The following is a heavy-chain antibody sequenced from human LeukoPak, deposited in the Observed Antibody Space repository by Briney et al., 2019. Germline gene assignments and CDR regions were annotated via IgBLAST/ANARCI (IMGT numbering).Heavy chain of an antibody. CDR1: GGSITSNH. CDR3: ARYLSRRRGYSYGLLGFDY. Sequence: SETLSLTCTVSGGSITSNHWSWIRQPPGKGLEWIGYIYYSGIPNYNLSLKSRVNISVDTSKNQFSLKLSSVTAADTAVYYCARYLSRRRGYSYGLLGFDYWGQGTLVTVSS. V-gene: IGHV4-59*08. J-gene: IGHJ4*02. CDR2: IYYSGIP. D-gene: IGHD5-18*01.